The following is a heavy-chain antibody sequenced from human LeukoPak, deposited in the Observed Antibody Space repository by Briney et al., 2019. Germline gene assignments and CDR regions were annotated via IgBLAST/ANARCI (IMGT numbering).Heavy chain of an antibody. D-gene: IGHD3-10*01. V-gene: IGHV3-9*01. CDR2: ISWNSGSI. CDR3: AKTVGVDYYGSGSYPNYFDY. CDR1: GFTFDDYA. J-gene: IGHJ4*02. Sequence: GRSLRLSCAASGFTFDDYAMHWVRQAPGKGLEWVSGISWNSGSIGYADSVKGRFTISRDNAKNSLYLQMNSLRAEDTALYYCAKTVGVDYYGSGSYPNYFDYWGQGTLVTVSS.